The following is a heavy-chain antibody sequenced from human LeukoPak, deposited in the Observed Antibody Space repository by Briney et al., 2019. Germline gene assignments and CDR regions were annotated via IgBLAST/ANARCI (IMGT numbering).Heavy chain of an antibody. CDR1: GGSISSGGYY. CDR3: ARSHLRFLEWFLFDP. V-gene: IGHV4-31*03. CDR2: IYYSGST. Sequence: PSETLSLTCTVSGGSISSGGYYWSWIRQHPGKGLEWIGYIYYSGSTYYNPSLKSRVTISVDTSKNQFSLKLSSVTAADTAVYYCARSHLRFLEWFLFDPWGQGTLATVSS. J-gene: IGHJ5*02. D-gene: IGHD3-3*01.